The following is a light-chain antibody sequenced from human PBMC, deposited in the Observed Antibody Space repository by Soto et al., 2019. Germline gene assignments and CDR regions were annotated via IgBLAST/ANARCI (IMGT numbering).Light chain of an antibody. J-gene: IGKJ5*01. CDR1: QSGLCSFNNENY. Sequence: DVVLTHYPVSLAVSLRERATINCKSSQSGLCSFNNENYLAWYQQKPGQAPKLLIYRASTRESGVPDRFSGRGSGTDFTLTITSLQAEDVAVYYCQQYYTNVAFGQGTRLEIK. CDR3: QQYYTNVA. V-gene: IGKV4-1*01. CDR2: RAS.